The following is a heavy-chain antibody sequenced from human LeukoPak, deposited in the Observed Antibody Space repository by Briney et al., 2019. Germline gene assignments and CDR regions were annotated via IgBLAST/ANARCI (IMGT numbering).Heavy chain of an antibody. CDR2: IWYDGSNK. CDR3: AKEAQGCSITSCYFDS. Sequence: GGSLRLSCAASGFTFSSYGMHWVRQAPGKGLEWVAVIWYDGSNKYYADSVKGRFTISRDNSKNTLYLQMNSLRAEDTAVYYCAKEAQGCSITSCYFDSWGQGTLATVSS. D-gene: IGHD2-2*01. CDR1: GFTFSSYG. V-gene: IGHV3-33*06. J-gene: IGHJ4*02.